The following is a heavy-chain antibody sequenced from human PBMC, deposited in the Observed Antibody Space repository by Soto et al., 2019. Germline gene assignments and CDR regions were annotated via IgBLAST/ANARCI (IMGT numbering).Heavy chain of an antibody. CDR1: GGTFSRHA. Sequence: QVQLVQSGAEVRKPGSSVKVSCKASGGTFSRHAISWVRQAPGQGLEWMGGIIPIFGTANHAQKFQGRVTIIADESTSTVYMELSSLRSEDTAMYYCASGLQLLSGYYYGMDVWGQGTTVTVSS. V-gene: IGHV1-69*01. D-gene: IGHD2-2*01. J-gene: IGHJ6*02. CDR2: IIPIFGTA. CDR3: ASGLQLLSGYYYGMDV.